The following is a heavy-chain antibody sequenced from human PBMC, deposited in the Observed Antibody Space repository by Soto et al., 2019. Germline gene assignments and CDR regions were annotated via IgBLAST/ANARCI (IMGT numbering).Heavy chain of an antibody. CDR2: IYNSGTT. Sequence: QVQLQESGPGLVKPSETLSLTCTVSGGSITRGGYYWSWIRQHPGKGLEWIGYIYNSGTTYYNPSLNSRVTISVDTSKNQFSLKLTSVPAADTAVYYCARDPAPWGQGTLVTVSS. J-gene: IGHJ5*02. CDR1: GGSITRGGYY. CDR3: ARDPAP. V-gene: IGHV4-31*03.